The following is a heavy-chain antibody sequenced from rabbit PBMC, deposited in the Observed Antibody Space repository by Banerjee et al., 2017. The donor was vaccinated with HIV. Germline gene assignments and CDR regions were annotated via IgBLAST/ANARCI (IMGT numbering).Heavy chain of an antibody. J-gene: IGHJ4*01. CDR3: ARELAGVIGWKFGL. CDR1: GFSLSNKYV. CDR2: INTSTGNN. V-gene: IGHV1S45*01. Sequence: QEQLEESGGDLVKPEGSLTLTCTASGFSLSNKYVMCWVRQAPGKGLEWIACINTSTGNNVYAIWAKGRFTISKTSSTTVTLQRTSLTAADTATYFCARELAGVIGWKFGLWGPGTRVTVS. D-gene: IGHD4-1*01.